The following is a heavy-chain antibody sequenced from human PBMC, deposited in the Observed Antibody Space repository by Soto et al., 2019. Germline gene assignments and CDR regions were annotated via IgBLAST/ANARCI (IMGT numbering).Heavy chain of an antibody. V-gene: IGHV1-8*01. D-gene: IGHD3-3*01. Sequence: QVQLGQSGAEVKKPGASVKVSCKASGYTFTSYDINWGRQATGQGLEWLGWMNPTSGNTGYAQKFQGRVTMTRNTSISTAYMELSSLRSEDTAVYYCARDRFWSGYWSYYYYGMDVWGQGTTVTVSS. CDR2: MNPTSGNT. J-gene: IGHJ6*02. CDR3: ARDRFWSGYWSYYYYGMDV. CDR1: GYTFTSYD.